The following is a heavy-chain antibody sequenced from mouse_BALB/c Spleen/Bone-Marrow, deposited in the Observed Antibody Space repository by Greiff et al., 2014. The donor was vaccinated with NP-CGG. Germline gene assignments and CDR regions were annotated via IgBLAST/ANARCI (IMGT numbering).Heavy chain of an antibody. CDR2: INSDGGST. CDR3: AKTHYDYVENAMDY. D-gene: IGHD2-4*01. J-gene: IGHJ4*01. Sequence: EVKLMESGGGLVQPGESLKFSCESNEYEFPSHDMSWVRKTPEKRLELVAAINSDGGSTFYPDTMERRFIISRDNTEKTLYLQMSSLRSEDTTMYYCAKTHYDYVENAMDYWGQGTSVTVSS. V-gene: IGHV5-2*03. CDR1: EYEFPSHD.